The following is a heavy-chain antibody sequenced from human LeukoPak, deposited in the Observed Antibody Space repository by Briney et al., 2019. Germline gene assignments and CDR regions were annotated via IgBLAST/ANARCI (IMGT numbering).Heavy chain of an antibody. CDR1: GFTFSSYE. J-gene: IGHJ2*01. Sequence: PGGSLRLSCAASGFTFSSYEMNWVCQAPGKGLEWVSYISSSGSTIYYADSVKGRFTISRDNAKNSLYLQMSSLRAEDTAVYYCARGLYEAGNFDLWGRGTLVTVSS. CDR3: ARGLYEAGNFDL. D-gene: IGHD2-8*01. V-gene: IGHV3-48*03. CDR2: ISSSGSTI.